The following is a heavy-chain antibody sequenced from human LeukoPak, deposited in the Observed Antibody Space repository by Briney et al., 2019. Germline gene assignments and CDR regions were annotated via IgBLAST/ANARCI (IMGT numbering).Heavy chain of an antibody. CDR2: IFPIFGTA. Sequence: SVKVSCKASGGTFSSYAISWVRQAPGQGLEWMGGIFPIFGTANYAQKFQGRVTITTDESTSTAYMELSSLRSEDTAVYYCARTPYDLYYFDYWGQGTLVTVSS. CDR3: ARTPYDLYYFDY. V-gene: IGHV1-69*05. J-gene: IGHJ4*02. D-gene: IGHD3-22*01. CDR1: GGTFSSYA.